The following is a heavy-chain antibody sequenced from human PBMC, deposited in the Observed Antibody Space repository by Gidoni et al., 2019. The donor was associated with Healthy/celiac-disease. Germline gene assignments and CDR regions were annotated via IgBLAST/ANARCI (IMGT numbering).Heavy chain of an antibody. CDR2: IYYSGST. D-gene: IGHD6-13*01. CDR3: ASGGIAAAFDY. CDR1: GGSISSYY. Sequence: QVQLQESGPGLVKPSETLSLTCTVSGGSISSYYWSWLRQPPGKGLEWIGYIYYSGSTNYNPSLKSRVTISVDTSKNQFSLKLSSVTAADTAVYYCASGGIAAAFDYWGQGTLVTVSS. J-gene: IGHJ4*02. V-gene: IGHV4-59*01.